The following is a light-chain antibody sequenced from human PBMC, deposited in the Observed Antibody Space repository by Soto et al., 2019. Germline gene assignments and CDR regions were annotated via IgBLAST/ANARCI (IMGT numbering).Light chain of an antibody. CDR2: EAS. J-gene: IGKJ1*01. CDR3: QQYTGYWT. Sequence: DIQMTQSPSTLSASVGDRVTITCRASQSSSDSLAWYPPKPGKAPKLLIFEASSLKSGAPSRFSGSRSGTEYPPTISTLQPNDFATYYCQQYTGYWTFSQGTKVEIK. V-gene: IGKV1-5*03. CDR1: QSSSDS.